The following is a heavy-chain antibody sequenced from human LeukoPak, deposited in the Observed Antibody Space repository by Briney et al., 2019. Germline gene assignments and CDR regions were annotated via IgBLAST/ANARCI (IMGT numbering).Heavy chain of an antibody. CDR3: AKDLKGEFGELFDY. CDR1: GFTLTNYA. D-gene: IGHD3-10*01. CDR2: VSGSGGST. V-gene: IGHV3-23*01. J-gene: IGHJ4*02. Sequence: GGSLRLSCAASGFTLTNYAMSWVRQAPGKGLEWVSAVSGSGGSTYYADSVKGRFTISRDNSKNTLYLQMNSLKAEDTAVYYCAKDLKGEFGELFDYWGQGTLVTVSS.